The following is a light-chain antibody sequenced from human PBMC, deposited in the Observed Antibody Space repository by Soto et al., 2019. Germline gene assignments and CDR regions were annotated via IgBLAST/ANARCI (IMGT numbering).Light chain of an antibody. CDR1: SSDVGGYNF. J-gene: IGLJ2*01. CDR3: SSDAGNSSVV. V-gene: IGLV2-23*01. CDR2: EGS. Sequence: QSALTQPASVSGSPGQSITISCTGTSSDVGGYNFVSWYQQHPGKAPKLMIYEGSKRPSGVSNRFSGSKSSKTAHLTIAGLADEDEDDYYCSSDAGNSSVVFGGGTQLTVL.